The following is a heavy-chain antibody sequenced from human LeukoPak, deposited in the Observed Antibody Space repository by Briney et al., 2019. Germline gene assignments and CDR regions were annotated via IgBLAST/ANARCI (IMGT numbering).Heavy chain of an antibody. V-gene: IGHV4-4*07. CDR1: GDSISNYY. D-gene: IGHD3-10*01. Sequence: PSETLSLTCTVSGDSISNYYWNWIRQPAGKGLEWIGRMYTSGSTNYNPSLRSRVTMSEDTSKNQFSLKLSSVTAADTAVYYCARPGRSGALDIWGQGTMVTVSS. J-gene: IGHJ3*02. CDR2: MYTSGST. CDR3: ARPGRSGALDI.